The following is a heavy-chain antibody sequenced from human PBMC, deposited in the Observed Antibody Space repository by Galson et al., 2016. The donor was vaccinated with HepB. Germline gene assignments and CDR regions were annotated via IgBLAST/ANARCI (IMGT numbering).Heavy chain of an antibody. V-gene: IGHV1-69*06. CDR1: GGTFNTHF. CDR2: IITHSGTA. J-gene: IGHJ4*02. D-gene: IGHD3-22*01. Sequence: SVKVSCKASGGTFNTHFFTWVRQAPGQGLEWMGGIITHSGTANYAQKFQGRLTITADKSTNTAYMEMSSLTSEDTAVYYCAREVSHFDYWGQGTLVTVSS. CDR3: AREVSHFDY.